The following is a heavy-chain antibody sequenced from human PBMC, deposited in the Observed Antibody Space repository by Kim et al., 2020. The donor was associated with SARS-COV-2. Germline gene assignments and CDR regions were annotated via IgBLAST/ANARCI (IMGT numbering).Heavy chain of an antibody. D-gene: IGHD2-8*01. CDR2: IRSKTNNYAT. V-gene: IGHV3-73*01. Sequence: GGSLRLSCAASGFTFSASTIHWVRQASGKGLEWIGRIRSKTNNYATVYAESVKGRFTISRDDSKSTAYLQMNSLQSDDTAVYYCARLANGPESAWGQGTPVTVSS. CDR1: GFTFSAST. CDR3: ARLANGPESA. J-gene: IGHJ4*02.